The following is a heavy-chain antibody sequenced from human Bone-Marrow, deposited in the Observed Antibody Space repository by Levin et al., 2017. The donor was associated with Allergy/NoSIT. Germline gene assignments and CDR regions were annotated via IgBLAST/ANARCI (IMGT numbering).Heavy chain of an antibody. CDR1: GFTFSSYA. J-gene: IGHJ2*01. Sequence: GESLKISCAASGFTFSSYAMHWVRQAPGKGLEWVAVISYDGSNKYYADSVKGRFTISRDNSKNTLYLQMNSLRAEDTAVYYCARDGTDGYNGYFDLWGRGTLVTVSS. CDR2: ISYDGSNK. CDR3: ARDGTDGYNGYFDL. V-gene: IGHV3-30*04. D-gene: IGHD5-24*01.